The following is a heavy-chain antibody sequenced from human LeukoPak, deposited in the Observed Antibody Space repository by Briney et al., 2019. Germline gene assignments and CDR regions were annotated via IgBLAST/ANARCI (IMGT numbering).Heavy chain of an antibody. CDR3: GRDTGYGYNSYFDY. Sequence: PGGSLRLSCAASGFTFSSFAMSWVRQAPGKGLEWFSRISSDGSRTGYADSVKGRFSISRDNAKNTVYLQMNSLRAEDTAVYYCGRDTGYGYNSYFDYWGQGTLVTVSS. D-gene: IGHD5-24*01. CDR1: GFTFSSFA. V-gene: IGHV3-74*01. J-gene: IGHJ4*02. CDR2: ISSDGSRT.